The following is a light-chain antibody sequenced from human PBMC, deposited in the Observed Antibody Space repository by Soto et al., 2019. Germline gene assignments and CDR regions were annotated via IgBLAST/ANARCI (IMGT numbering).Light chain of an antibody. J-gene: IGKJ2*01. CDR3: QQYYTAPYT. CDR1: QSVLYSSNNKNY. CDR2: WAS. V-gene: IGKV4-1*01. Sequence: DIVMTQSPDSLAVSLGERATINCKSSQSVLYSSNNKNYLAWYQQKPGQPPKLLIYWASTRGSGVTDRFSGSGSGTDFTLTIRSLQAEDVAVYYCQQYYTAPYTFGQGTKLEIK.